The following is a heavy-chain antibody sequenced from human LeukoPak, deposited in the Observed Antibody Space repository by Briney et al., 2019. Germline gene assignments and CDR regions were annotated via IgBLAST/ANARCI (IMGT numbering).Heavy chain of an antibody. CDR2: INPNSGGT. CDR3: AREGFWRDLGDY. CDR1: GYTFTGYY. J-gene: IGHJ4*02. Sequence: ASVKVSCKASGYTFTGYYMHWVRQAPGQGLEWMGWINPNSGGTNYAQEFQGRVTMTRDTSISTAYMELSRLRSDDTAVYYCAREGFWRDLGDYWGQGTLVTVSS. V-gene: IGHV1-2*02. D-gene: IGHD3-3*01.